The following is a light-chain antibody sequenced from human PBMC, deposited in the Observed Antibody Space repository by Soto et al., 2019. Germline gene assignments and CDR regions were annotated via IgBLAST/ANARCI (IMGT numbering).Light chain of an antibody. CDR2: EVS. Sequence: QSALTQPASVSGSPGQSITISCAGTSSDIGGYNYVSWYQHHPGKAPKVMIYEVSNRPSGVSNRFSGSKSGNTASLTISGLQAEDEADYYCSSFTITSAYWVFGGGTKLTVL. V-gene: IGLV2-14*01. CDR3: SSFTITSAYWV. J-gene: IGLJ3*02. CDR1: SSDIGGYNY.